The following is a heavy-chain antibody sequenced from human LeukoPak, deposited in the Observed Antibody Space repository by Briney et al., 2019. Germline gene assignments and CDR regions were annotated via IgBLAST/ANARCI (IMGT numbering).Heavy chain of an antibody. CDR1: GFTVSSNY. CDR3: ARGAAWYYFDY. Sequence: GGSLRLSCAASGFTVSSNYMSWVRQAPGKGLEWVSVIYSGGSTFYADAVKGRFTTSRDNSKNTLYLQMHSLRAEDTAVYYCARGAAWYYFDYWGQGTLVTVSS. D-gene: IGHD2-8*02. V-gene: IGHV3-53*01. J-gene: IGHJ4*02. CDR2: IYSGGST.